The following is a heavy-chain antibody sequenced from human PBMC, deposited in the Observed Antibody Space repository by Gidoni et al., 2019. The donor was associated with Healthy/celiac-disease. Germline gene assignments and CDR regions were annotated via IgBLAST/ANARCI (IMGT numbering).Heavy chain of an antibody. J-gene: IGHJ6*02. CDR2: ISYDGSNK. Sequence: GKGLEWVAVISYDGSNKYYADSVKGRFPISRDNSKNTLYLQMNSLRAEDTAVYYCAKEGEAAKDYYYYGMDVWGQGTTVTVSS. D-gene: IGHD6-13*01. V-gene: IGHV3-30*18. CDR3: AKEGEAAKDYYYYGMDV.